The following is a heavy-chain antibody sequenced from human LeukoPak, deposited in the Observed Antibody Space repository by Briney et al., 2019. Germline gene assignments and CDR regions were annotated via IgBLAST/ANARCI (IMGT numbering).Heavy chain of an antibody. CDR3: ARLTGTSYLDY. CDR2: IYGGGTT. D-gene: IGHD2-2*01. CDR1: GCSITSAGYY. Sequence: SQTLSLTCTVSGCSITSAGYYWSWIRQPPGRGLEWVGYIYGGGTTYYNPSLKSRVTISEDTSRNQFSLKLSSVTAADTAVYYCARLTGTSYLDYWGQGALVTVSS. V-gene: IGHV4-31*03. J-gene: IGHJ4*02.